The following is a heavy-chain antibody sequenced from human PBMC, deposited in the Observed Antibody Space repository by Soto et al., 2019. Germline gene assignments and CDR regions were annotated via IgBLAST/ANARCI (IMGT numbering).Heavy chain of an antibody. CDR2: VYYTGST. V-gene: IGHV4-59*01. Sequence: SETLSLTCSVSGVSISGSYWSCIRHSPGKGLEWLGYVYYTGSTNYSPSLRSRVSISVDTSKNEFSLRLSSVTAADTAVYFCARSVAVNGAHIEYWGQGTQVNVSS. D-gene: IGHD2-8*01. CDR1: GVSISGSY. J-gene: IGHJ4*02. CDR3: ARSVAVNGAHIEY.